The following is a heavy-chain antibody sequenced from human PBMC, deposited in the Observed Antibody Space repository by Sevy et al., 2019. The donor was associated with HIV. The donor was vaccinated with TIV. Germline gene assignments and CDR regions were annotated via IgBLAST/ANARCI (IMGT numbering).Heavy chain of an antibody. CDR3: VKGMDSAGKYVNFDS. J-gene: IGHJ4*02. CDR2: ISWNGENM. V-gene: IGHV3-9*01. D-gene: IGHD3-22*01. Sequence: GGSLRLSCAVSGFMFDAYAMHWVRQSPGKGLEWVSSISWNGENMGYADFVKGRFTISRDNARKSPYLQMNGLGVEDTALFYCVKGMDSAGKYVNFDSWGQGTLVTVSS. CDR1: GFMFDAYA.